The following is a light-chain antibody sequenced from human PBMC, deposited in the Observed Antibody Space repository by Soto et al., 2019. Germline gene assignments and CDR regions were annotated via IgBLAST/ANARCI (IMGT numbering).Light chain of an antibody. Sequence: DIVMTQSPDSLAVSLGERATINCKSSQSVLYSSNNKNYLAWYQQKPGQPPKLLIYWASTRESGVPDRFSGSGSGTDFTLTITNVQAEDVAVYHCHHYYNSPLAFGGGTKVQI. CDR3: HHYYNSPLA. J-gene: IGKJ4*01. CDR1: QSVLYSSNNKNY. V-gene: IGKV4-1*01. CDR2: WAS.